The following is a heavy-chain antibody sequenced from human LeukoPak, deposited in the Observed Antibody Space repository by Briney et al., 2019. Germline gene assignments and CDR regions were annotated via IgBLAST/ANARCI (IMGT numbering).Heavy chain of an antibody. Sequence: SETLSLTWGVYGWYFNDYYWNWNRQPPGKGMEWIGEINARGDTNYNPSLKSRVTISVDTSKNQFSLRLTSMIAADTAVYYCARGQVPAGRGYNWFDPWGQGTLVTVSS. D-gene: IGHD2-2*01. CDR3: ARGQVPAGRGYNWFDP. CDR2: INARGDT. CDR1: GWYFNDYY. J-gene: IGHJ5*02. V-gene: IGHV4-34*01.